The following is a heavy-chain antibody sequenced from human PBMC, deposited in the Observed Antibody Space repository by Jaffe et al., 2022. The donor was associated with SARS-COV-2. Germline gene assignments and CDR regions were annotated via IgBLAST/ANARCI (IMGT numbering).Heavy chain of an antibody. D-gene: IGHD6-13*01. V-gene: IGHV3-43D*03. CDR1: GFTFDDYA. CDR3: AKPYGARDRFTRSWSELDYFDF. Sequence: QLVESGGVVVQPGGSLRLSCAASGFTFDDYAMHWVRQAPGKGLEWVSLISWDGGVTYYVDSVKGRFTISRDNSKNSLYLQMNSLRVEDTALYYCAKPYGARDRFTRSWSELDYFDFWGQGTLVTVSS. J-gene: IGHJ4*02. CDR2: ISWDGGVT.